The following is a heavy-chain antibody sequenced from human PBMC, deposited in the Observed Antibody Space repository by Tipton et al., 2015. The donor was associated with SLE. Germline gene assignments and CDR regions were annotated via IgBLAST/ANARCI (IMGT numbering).Heavy chain of an antibody. CDR2: IYATGST. CDR3: ARVRGLTTWYDY. J-gene: IGHJ4*02. CDR1: GGSLTNYY. D-gene: IGHD2/OR15-2a*01. V-gene: IGHV4-4*08. Sequence: TLSLTCTVSGGSLTNYYWTWTRQPPGKGLEWIGYIYATGSTSYSPSLKSRLTISVDTSRGQFSLNLTSVTAADTAVYYCARVRGLTTWYDYWGRGTLVTVSS.